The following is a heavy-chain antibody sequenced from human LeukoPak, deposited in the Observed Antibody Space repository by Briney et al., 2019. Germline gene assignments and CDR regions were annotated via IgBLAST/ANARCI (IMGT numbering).Heavy chain of an antibody. CDR3: AKDLYYDSSEYDY. CDR2: IRYDGSNK. V-gene: IGHV3-30*02. CDR1: GFTFSSYG. D-gene: IGHD3-22*01. Sequence: PGGTLRLSCAASGFTFSSYGMSWVRQAPGKGLEWVAFIRYDGSNKYHTDSVKGRFTISRDNSKNTLYLQMNSLRAEDTAVYYCAKDLYYDSSEYDYWGQGTLVTVSS. J-gene: IGHJ4*02.